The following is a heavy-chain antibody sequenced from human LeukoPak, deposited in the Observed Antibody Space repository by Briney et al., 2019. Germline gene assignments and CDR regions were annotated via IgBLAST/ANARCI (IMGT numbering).Heavy chain of an antibody. CDR3: AKPSPGTGDILTGYLSY. CDR2: ISGSGGST. CDR1: GFTFSSYA. J-gene: IGHJ4*02. D-gene: IGHD3-9*01. V-gene: IGHV3-23*01. Sequence: PGGSLRLSCTASGFTFSSYAMIWVRQAPGKGLKCVSAISGSGGSTYYADAVKGRFTISRDNSKNTLYLQMNSLRAEDTAVYYCAKPSPGTGDILTGYLSYWGQGTLVTVSS.